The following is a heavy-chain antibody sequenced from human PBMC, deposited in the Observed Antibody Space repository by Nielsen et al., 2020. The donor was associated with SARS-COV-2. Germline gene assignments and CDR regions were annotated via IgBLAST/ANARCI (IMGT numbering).Heavy chain of an antibody. D-gene: IGHD3-3*01. Sequence: WVRQAPGQGLEWMGIINPSGGSTSYAQKFQGRVTMTRDTSTSTVYMELSSLRAEDTAVYYCARPANDFWSGYYAGSYYYYGMDVWGQGTTVTVSS. CDR2: INPSGGST. V-gene: IGHV1-46*01. J-gene: IGHJ6*02. CDR3: ARPANDFWSGYYAGSYYYYGMDV.